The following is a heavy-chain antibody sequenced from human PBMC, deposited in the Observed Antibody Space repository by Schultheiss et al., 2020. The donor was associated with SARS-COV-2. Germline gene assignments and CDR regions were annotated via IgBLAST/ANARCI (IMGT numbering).Heavy chain of an antibody. CDR3: ASSLWYYYGMDV. Sequence: GGSLRLSCVASGFTFRNHDMSWVRQAPGKGLEWVAVISYDGSNKYYADSVKGRFTISRDSSKNMLYLQMNSLKAEDTAVYYCASSLWYYYGMDVWGQGTTVTVSS. V-gene: IGHV3-30*07. J-gene: IGHJ6*02. CDR2: ISYDGSNK. CDR1: GFTFRNHD. D-gene: IGHD3-10*01.